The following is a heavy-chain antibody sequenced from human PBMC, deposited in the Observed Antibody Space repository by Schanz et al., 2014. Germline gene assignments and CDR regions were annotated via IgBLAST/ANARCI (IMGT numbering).Heavy chain of an antibody. J-gene: IGHJ4*02. V-gene: IGHV3-48*01. D-gene: IGHD3-10*01. Sequence: EVHLVESGGGLVQPGGSLRLSCAASGITFSSHSFNWVRQAPGKGLEWVSSINTGGDSTYYADSVKGRFTMSRDNAKNALYLQMNSLRAEDTAVYHCVSSGSYSSYAFWGQGTLVTVSS. CDR1: GITFSSHS. CDR2: INTGGDST. CDR3: VSSGSYSSYAF.